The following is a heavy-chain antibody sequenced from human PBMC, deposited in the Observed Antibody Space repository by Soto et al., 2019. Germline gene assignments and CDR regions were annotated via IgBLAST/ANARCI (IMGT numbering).Heavy chain of an antibody. J-gene: IGHJ5*02. Sequence: GGSLRLSCAASGFTFSSYAMSRVRQAPGKVLEWVSPISGSAGSTYYADSVKGRFTISRDNSNNTLYLQMNSLRAEDTAVYYCAKYEDRFGRWGQVTLFTVSS. CDR2: ISGSAGST. D-gene: IGHD3-3*01. V-gene: IGHV3-23*01. CDR1: GFTFSSYA. CDR3: AKYEDRFGR.